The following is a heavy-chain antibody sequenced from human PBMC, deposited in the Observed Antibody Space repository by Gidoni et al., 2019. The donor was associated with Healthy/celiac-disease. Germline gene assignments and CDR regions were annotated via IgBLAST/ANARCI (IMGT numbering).Heavy chain of an antibody. CDR1: GYSFTSYW. D-gene: IGHD5-12*01. J-gene: IGHJ5*02. V-gene: IGHV5-51*01. Sequence: EVQLVQSGAEVKKPGESLTISCKVSGYSFTSYWIGGVRQRPGKGLEWMGIIYPGYSDTRYSPSFQGQVTISADKSISTAYLQWSSLKASDTAMYYCARRGYSGYDWQGWFDPWGQGTLVTVSS. CDR2: IYPGYSDT. CDR3: ARRGYSGYDWQGWFDP.